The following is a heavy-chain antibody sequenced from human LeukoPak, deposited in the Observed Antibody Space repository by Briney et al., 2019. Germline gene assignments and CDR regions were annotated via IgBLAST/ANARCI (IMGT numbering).Heavy chain of an antibody. CDR1: GYTFTGYY. CDR3: ARDVGEYCSSINCHASDY. CDR2: INPCRGVT. D-gene: IGHD2-2*01. J-gene: IGHJ4*02. V-gene: IGHV1-2*02. Sequence: ASVKVSCKASGYTFTGYYMHGVRQAPGQGLEWMGWINPCRGVTNFAHRFHGRVTMTSDKSISTVYMELSRLRSDDTAVSYCARDVGEYCSSINCHASDYWGQGTLVTVSS.